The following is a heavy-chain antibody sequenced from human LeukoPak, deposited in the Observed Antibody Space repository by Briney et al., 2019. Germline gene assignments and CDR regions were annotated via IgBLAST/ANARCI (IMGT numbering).Heavy chain of an antibody. V-gene: IGHV3-48*01. Sequence: GGSLRLSCAASGFTFSSYSMNWVRQAPGKGLEWVSYISSSSSTIYYADSVKGRFTISRDNAKNSLYLQMNSLRAEDTAVYYCARGGYSGYDPFDYWGQGTLVTVSS. CDR3: ARGGYSGYDPFDY. J-gene: IGHJ4*02. D-gene: IGHD5-12*01. CDR1: GFTFSSYS. CDR2: ISSSSSTI.